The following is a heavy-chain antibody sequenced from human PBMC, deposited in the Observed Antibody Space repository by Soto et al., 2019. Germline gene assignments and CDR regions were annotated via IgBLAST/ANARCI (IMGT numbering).Heavy chain of an antibody. D-gene: IGHD5-18*01. CDR2: IYYSGST. CDR3: ARGRGYSYFTADLNYYYGLAF. CDR1: GGSISSGGYY. J-gene: IGHJ6*02. Sequence: PSETLSLTCTVSGGSISSGGYYWSWIRQHPGKGLEWIGYIYYSGSTYYNPSLKSRVTISVDTSKNQFSLKLSSVTAADTAVYYCARGRGYSYFTADLNYYYGLAFCGQGTTVPVSS. V-gene: IGHV4-31*03.